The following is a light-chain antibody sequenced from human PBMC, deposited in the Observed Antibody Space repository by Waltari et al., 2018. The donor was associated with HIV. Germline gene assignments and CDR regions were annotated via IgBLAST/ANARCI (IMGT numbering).Light chain of an antibody. CDR2: GGS. V-gene: IGKV3-20*01. CDR1: QSVSSNY. CDR3: QQYGSSPRT. J-gene: IGKJ1*01. Sequence: EIVLTQSPGTLSLSPGERATLSCRASQSVSSNYLAWYQQRPGQAPRLLIYGGSSRATGIPDRFSGSGSGTDFTLTISRLEPKDFAVYYCQQYGSSPRTFGQGTKVEIK.